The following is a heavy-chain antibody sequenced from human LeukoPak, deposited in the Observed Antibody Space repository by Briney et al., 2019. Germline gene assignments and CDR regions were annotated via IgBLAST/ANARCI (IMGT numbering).Heavy chain of an antibody. CDR3: ARGDYDFWSGYPRIFGY. CDR1: GYSFTSYW. J-gene: IGHJ4*02. Sequence: GESLKISCKGSGYSFTSYWIGWVRQMPGKGPEWMGIIYPGDSDTRYSPSFQGQVTISADKSISTAYLQWSSLKASDTAMYYCARGDYDFWSGYPRIFGYWGQGTLVTVSS. D-gene: IGHD3-3*01. V-gene: IGHV5-51*01. CDR2: IYPGDSDT.